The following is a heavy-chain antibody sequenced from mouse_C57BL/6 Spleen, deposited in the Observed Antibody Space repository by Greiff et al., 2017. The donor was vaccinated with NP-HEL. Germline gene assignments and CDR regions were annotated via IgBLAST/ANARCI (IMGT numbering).Heavy chain of an antibody. CDR2: ISSGSSTI. D-gene: IGHD1-1*01. CDR1: GFTFSDYG. V-gene: IGHV5-17*01. Sequence: EVKVVESGGGLVKPGGSLKLSCAASGFTFSDYGMHWVRQAPEQGLEWVAYISSGSSTIYYAATVKGRFTISRDHAKNTLFLQMTSLRSEDTAMYYCARGHYGSLYYFDYWGQGTTLTVSS. J-gene: IGHJ2*01. CDR3: ARGHYGSLYYFDY.